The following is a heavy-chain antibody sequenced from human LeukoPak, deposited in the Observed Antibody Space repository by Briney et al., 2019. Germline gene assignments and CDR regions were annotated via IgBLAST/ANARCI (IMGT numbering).Heavy chain of an antibody. CDR3: ARHLGIIVIVPTPTNRFDP. CDR2: IFYSGNT. CDR1: GDSISGSTYH. D-gene: IGHD2/OR15-2a*01. V-gene: IGHV4-39*01. Sequence: SETLSLTCTVSGDSISGSTYHWGWIRQPPGKGLEWIGSIFYSGNTYYNPSLKSRVTISVDTSTNQFSLKLNSVTASDTAVYYCARHLGIIVIVPTPTNRFDPWGQGTLVIVSS. J-gene: IGHJ5*02.